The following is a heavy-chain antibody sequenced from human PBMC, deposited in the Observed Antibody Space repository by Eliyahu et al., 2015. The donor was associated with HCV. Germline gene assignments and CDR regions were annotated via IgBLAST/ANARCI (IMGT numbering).Heavy chain of an antibody. CDR3: ARARGSTVTTFYFDC. CDR2: ISSDSTYI. Sequence: EVQLVESGGGLVKPGGSLRLSCTASGFTFSTYAMNWVRQAPGKGLEWVSAISSDSTYIYYADSVKGRFTISRDNAKNSLYLQMDSLRVEDAAVYYCARARGSTVTTFYFDCWGQGTLVTVSS. D-gene: IGHD4-17*01. CDR1: GFTFSTYA. J-gene: IGHJ4*02. V-gene: IGHV3-21*01.